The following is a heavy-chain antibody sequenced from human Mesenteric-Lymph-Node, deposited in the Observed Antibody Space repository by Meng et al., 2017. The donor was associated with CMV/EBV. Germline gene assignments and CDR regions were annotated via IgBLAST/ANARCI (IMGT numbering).Heavy chain of an antibody. CDR2: IYHTGNT. J-gene: IGHJ4*02. CDR3: ARKFGQWLVSYYFDY. CDR1: GFSFSTFT. Sequence: ESLKISCAASGFSFSTFTMGWVRQAPGKGLEWIGSIYHTGNTYYNPSLKSRVAMSVDTSKNQFSLKLSSVTAADTAVYYCARKFGQWLVSYYFDYWGQGALVTVSS. D-gene: IGHD6-19*01. V-gene: IGHV4-38-2*01.